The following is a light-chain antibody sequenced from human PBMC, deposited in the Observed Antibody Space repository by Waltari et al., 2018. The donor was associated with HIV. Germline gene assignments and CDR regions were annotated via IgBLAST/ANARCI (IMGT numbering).Light chain of an antibody. CDR3: SSYTSSSSYV. CDR1: SSDVGGYNY. Sequence: QSALTQPASVSGSPGQSTTIPCTGTSSDVGGYNYVSWYQQHPGKAPKLMIYDVSTRPSGVSNRFSGSKSGNTASLTISGLQAEDEADYYCSSYTSSSSYVFGTGTKVTVL. J-gene: IGLJ1*01. CDR2: DVS. V-gene: IGLV2-14*01.